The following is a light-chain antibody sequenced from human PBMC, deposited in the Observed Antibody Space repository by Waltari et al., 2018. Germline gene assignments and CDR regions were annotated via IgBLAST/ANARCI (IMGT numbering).Light chain of an antibody. V-gene: IGKV3-20*01. Sequence: EIVLTQSPRTLSLSPGQRATLSCSASQTVRTTYLAWYQQKPGQAPTLLIYGASSRATGIPDRFSGSGSGTDFSLTISSLEPEDFAVYYCQQYDISPLTFGGGTKVEIK. CDR2: GAS. CDR3: QQYDISPLT. J-gene: IGKJ4*02. CDR1: QTVRTTY.